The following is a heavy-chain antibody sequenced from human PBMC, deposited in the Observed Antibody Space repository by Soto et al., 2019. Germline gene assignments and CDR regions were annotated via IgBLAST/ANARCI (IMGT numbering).Heavy chain of an antibody. J-gene: IGHJ6*02. CDR3: ASGPGIAAAGYYYYGMDV. CDR1: GYTFTSYG. D-gene: IGHD6-13*01. V-gene: IGHV1-18*01. CDR2: ISAYNGNT. Sequence: ASVKVSCKASGYTFTSYGISWVRQAPGQGLEWMGWISAYNGNTNYAQKLQGRVTMTTDTSTSTAYMELRSLRSDDTAVYYCASGPGIAAAGYYYYGMDVWGQGTTVTVS.